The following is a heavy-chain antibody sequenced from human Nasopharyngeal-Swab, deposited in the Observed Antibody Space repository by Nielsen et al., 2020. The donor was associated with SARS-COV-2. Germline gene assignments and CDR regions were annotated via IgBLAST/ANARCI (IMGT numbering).Heavy chain of an antibody. Sequence: ASVTVSCKASGYTFTIYGISWVRQAPGQGLEWMGWISAYNGNTNYAQKLQGRVTMTTDTSTSTAYMELRSLRSDDTAVYYCASSVVVISSFDYWGQGTLVTVSS. CDR3: ASSVVVISSFDY. CDR1: GYTFTIYG. J-gene: IGHJ4*02. CDR2: ISAYNGNT. D-gene: IGHD3-22*01. V-gene: IGHV1-18*04.